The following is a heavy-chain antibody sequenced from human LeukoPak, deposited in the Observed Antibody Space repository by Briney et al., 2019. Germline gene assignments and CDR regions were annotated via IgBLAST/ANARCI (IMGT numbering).Heavy chain of an antibody. J-gene: IGHJ3*02. CDR3: ARRVMGCSSTSCYSGAFDI. V-gene: IGHV4-34*01. D-gene: IGHD2-2*02. CDR2: INHSGST. CDR1: GGSFSGYY. Sequence: SGTLSLTCAVYGGSFSGYYWSWIRQPPGKGLEWIGEINHSGSTNYNPSLKSRVTISVDTSKNQFSLKLSSVTAADTAVYYCARRVMGCSSTSCYSGAFDIWGQGTVVTVSS.